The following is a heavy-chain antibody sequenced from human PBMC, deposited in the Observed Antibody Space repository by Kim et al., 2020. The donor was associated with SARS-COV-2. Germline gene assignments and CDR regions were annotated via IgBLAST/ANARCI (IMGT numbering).Heavy chain of an antibody. CDR2: T. Sequence: TTYADSVKGQVTISSDNAKTTLYLEMNRQRAEDTALYYCARGAIGRSAVDVWGQGTTVTVSS. V-gene: IGHV3-74*03. CDR3: ARGAIGRSAVDV. J-gene: IGHJ6*02. D-gene: IGHD2-2*02.